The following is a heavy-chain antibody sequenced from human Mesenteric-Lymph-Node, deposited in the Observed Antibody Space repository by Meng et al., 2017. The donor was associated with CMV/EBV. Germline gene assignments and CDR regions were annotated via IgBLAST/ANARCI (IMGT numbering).Heavy chain of an antibody. CDR3: ARESVCSSTSCYGGPFDY. V-gene: IGHV1-69*06. CDR1: FSSYA. D-gene: IGHD2-2*01. Sequence: FSSYAISWVRQHPGQGLEWMGGIIPIVGTANYAQKFQGRVTITADKSTSTAYMELSSLRSEDTAVYYCARESVCSSTSCYGGPFDYWGQGTLVTVSS. CDR2: IIPIVGTA. J-gene: IGHJ4*02.